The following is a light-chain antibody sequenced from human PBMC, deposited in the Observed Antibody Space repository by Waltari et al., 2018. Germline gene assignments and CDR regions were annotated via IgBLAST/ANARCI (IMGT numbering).Light chain of an antibody. V-gene: IGLV2-23*01. CDR3: CSYAGSGTT. J-gene: IGLJ2*01. Sequence: QSALTQPASGSGSPGQSIPTPGPGTSTEVGSYNLVSWYQQRPGKAPNLLIYEGSKRPSGASNRFSGSKSGNSASLTISGLQADDEADYYCCSYAGSGTTFGGGTKLTVL. CDR2: EGS. CDR1: STEVGSYNL.